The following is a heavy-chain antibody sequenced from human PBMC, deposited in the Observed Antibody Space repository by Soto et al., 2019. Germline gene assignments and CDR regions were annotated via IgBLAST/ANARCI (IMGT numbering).Heavy chain of an antibody. CDR1: GFTFNSYI. D-gene: IGHD6-19*01. CDR2: ISSSSYI. CDR3: ASGVRGRVAGIFANDY. V-gene: IGHV3-21*01. J-gene: IGHJ4*02. Sequence: AWSIRLSSAASGFTFNSYIMNGFRQTPGKGLEWVSSISSSSYIYYADSVKGRFTISRDNAKNSLYLQMNILRAEDTAVYYCASGVRGRVAGIFANDYWGQGTLVTVSS.